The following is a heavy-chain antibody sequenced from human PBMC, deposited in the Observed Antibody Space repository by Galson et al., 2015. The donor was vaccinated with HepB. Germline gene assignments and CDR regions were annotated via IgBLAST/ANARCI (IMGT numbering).Heavy chain of an antibody. CDR1: GYTFTKHY. J-gene: IGHJ3*01. D-gene: IGHD3-3*01. CDR3: ARPLWSGYYSYTFGF. Sequence: SVKVSCKASGYTFTKHYMHWVRQAPGQGLEWMGLINPSGGNTTNAQKFQGRLTMTRDTSTSTVYMDLSSLGSEDTAVYHCARPLWSGYYSYTFGFWGQGTMVTVSS. V-gene: IGHV1-46*01. CDR2: INPSGGNT.